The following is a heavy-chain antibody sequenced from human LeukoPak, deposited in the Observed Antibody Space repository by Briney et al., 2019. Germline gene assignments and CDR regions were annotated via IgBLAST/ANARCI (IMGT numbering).Heavy chain of an antibody. CDR3: ARGPDGSGNADY. CDR1: GGSFSGYY. V-gene: IGHV4-34*01. D-gene: IGHD3-10*01. CDR2: INHSGST. J-gene: IGHJ4*02. Sequence: PSETLSLTCAVYGGSFSGYYWSWIRQPPGKGLEWIGEINHSGSTNYNPSLKSRVTISVDTSKNQFSLKLRSVTAADTAVYYCARGPDGSGNADYWGQGTLVTVSS.